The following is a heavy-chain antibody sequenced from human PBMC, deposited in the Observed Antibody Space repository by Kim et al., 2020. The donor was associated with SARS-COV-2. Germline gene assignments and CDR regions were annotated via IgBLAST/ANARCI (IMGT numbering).Heavy chain of an antibody. Sequence: GGSLRLSCAASGFTFSSYSMNWVRQAPGKGLEWVSSISSSSSYIYYADSVKGRFTISRDNAKNSLYLQMNSLRAEDTAVYYCAGYYYDSSGYWDAFDIWGQGTMVTVSS. CDR3: AGYYYDSSGYWDAFDI. V-gene: IGHV3-21*01. D-gene: IGHD3-22*01. CDR2: ISSSSSYI. J-gene: IGHJ3*02. CDR1: GFTFSSYS.